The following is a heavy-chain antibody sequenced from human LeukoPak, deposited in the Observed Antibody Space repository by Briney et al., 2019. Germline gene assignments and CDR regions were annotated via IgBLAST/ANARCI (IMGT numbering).Heavy chain of an antibody. CDR2: IIPIFSTT. CDR3: ARDGRYYYGTGSQSGYYYGMDV. D-gene: IGHD3-10*01. V-gene: IGHV1-69*13. CDR1: GYTFTSYD. J-gene: IGHJ6*02. Sequence: GASVKVSCKASGYTFTSYDINWVRQATGQGLEWMGGIIPIFSTTNYAQKFQGRVTITADESTSTAYMELSSLRSEDTAVYYCARDGRYYYGTGSQSGYYYGMDVWGQGTTVTVSS.